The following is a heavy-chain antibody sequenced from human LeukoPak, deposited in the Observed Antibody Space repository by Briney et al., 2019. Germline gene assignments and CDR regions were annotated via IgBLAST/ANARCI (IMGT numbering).Heavy chain of an antibody. CDR1: VASISSYY. V-gene: IGHV4-59*08. D-gene: IGHD2-2*01. CDR2: ISYSGST. J-gene: IGHJ4*02. Sequence: PSETLSLTCTDSVASISSYYRSWIRPPPGRGLEWIGYISYSGSTNYNHSLKSRVTISADTSKNQVSLTLSSVTAADTAVYYCARLRGPYCSSTICYAHLRAFDYWGQGTLVTVSS. CDR3: ARLRGPYCSSTICYAHLRAFDY.